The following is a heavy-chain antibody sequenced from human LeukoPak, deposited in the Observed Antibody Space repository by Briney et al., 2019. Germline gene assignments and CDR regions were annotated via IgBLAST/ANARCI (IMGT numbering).Heavy chain of an antibody. CDR1: GFTFGSYG. D-gene: IGHD1-26*01. V-gene: IGHV3-30*02. Sequence: GGSLRLSCAASGFTFGSYGMHWVRQAPGKGLEWVAFIRYDGSNKYYADSVKGRFTISRDNSKNTLYLQMNSLRAEDTAVYYCAKSPSGSYYYYYYMDVWGKGTTVTVSS. J-gene: IGHJ6*03. CDR2: IRYDGSNK. CDR3: AKSPSGSYYYYYYMDV.